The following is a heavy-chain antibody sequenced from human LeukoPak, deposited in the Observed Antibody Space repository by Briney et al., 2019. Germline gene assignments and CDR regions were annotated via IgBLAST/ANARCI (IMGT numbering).Heavy chain of an antibody. CDR2: INDSGGNT. J-gene: IGHJ4*02. CDR3: AKTSAGIRGGYFDY. V-gene: IGHV3-23*01. D-gene: IGHD3-10*01. CDR1: GFTFSSYD. Sequence: PGGSLRLSCAASGFTFSSYDMSWVRQAPGKGLEWVSLINDSGGNTYYADSVKGRFTISRDNSKNTLFLQMSSLRAEDTAVYYCAKTSAGIRGGYFDYWGQGTLVTVSS.